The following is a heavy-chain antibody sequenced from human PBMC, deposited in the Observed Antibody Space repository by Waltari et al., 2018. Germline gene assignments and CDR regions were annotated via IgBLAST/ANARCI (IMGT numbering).Heavy chain of an antibody. Sequence: EEQLVESGGGLAQPGESLRLSCAASGFTFSRYWMDWVRQAPGKGLVGVSSMNSEGGSTTYAESVKGRFTISRDNAKNTLYVQMNRLRAEDTAVYYCARVATKTYSSPVPGRPYYYGMDVWGQGTTVTVSS. V-gene: IGHV3-74*01. CDR2: MNSEGGST. J-gene: IGHJ6*02. CDR3: ARVATKTYSSPVPGRPYYYGMDV. D-gene: IGHD6-19*01. CDR1: GFTFSRYW.